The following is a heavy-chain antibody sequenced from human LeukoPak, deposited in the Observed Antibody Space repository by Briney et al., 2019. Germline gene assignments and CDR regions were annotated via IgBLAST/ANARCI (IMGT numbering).Heavy chain of an antibody. Sequence: PGRSLRLSCAASGFTFDDYAMHWVRQAPGKGLEWVSGISWNSGSIGYADSVKGRFTISRDNAKNSLYLEMNSLSAGDTAVYYCAKDGGDSPGHELFDYRGQGTLVTVSS. V-gene: IGHV3-9*01. CDR1: GFTFDDYA. CDR2: ISWNSGSI. CDR3: AKDGGDSPGHELFDY. J-gene: IGHJ4*02. D-gene: IGHD3-16*01.